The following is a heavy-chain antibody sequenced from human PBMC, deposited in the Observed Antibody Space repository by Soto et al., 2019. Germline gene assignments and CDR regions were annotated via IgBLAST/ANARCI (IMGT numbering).Heavy chain of an antibody. CDR2: IIPILGIA. Sequence: GASVKVSCKDSGGTFSSYTISWVRQDPGQGLEWMGRIIPILGIANYAQKFQGRVTITADKSTSTAYMELSSLRSEDTAVYYCARGPQGFLEWLFPNYYYYMDVWGKGTTVTVSS. CDR3: ARGPQGFLEWLFPNYYYYMDV. V-gene: IGHV1-69*02. D-gene: IGHD3-3*01. J-gene: IGHJ6*03. CDR1: GGTFSSYT.